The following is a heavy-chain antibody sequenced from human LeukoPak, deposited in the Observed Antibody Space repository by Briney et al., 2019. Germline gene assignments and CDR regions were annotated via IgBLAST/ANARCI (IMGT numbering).Heavy chain of an antibody. Sequence: GGSLRLSCAGSGFPFSTYSMNWVRQAPGKGLEWVSSIGSSSSHIYYAASVRGRFTISRDNAKNSLFLQMNGLRAEDTAVYYCARRGGSSSRRSPIDYWGQGTLVTVSS. CDR3: ARRGGSSSRRSPIDY. D-gene: IGHD6-6*01. CDR2: IGSSSSHI. V-gene: IGHV3-21*01. J-gene: IGHJ4*02. CDR1: GFPFSTYS.